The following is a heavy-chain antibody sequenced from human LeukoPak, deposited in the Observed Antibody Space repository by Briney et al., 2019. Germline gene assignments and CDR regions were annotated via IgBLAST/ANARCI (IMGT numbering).Heavy chain of an antibody. Sequence: GGSLRLSCAASGFTFSSYEMNWVRQAPGKGLEWVSYISSSGSTIYYADSVKGRFTISRDNAKNSLYLQMNSLGAEDTAVYYCARDKGYSYGREDYWGQGTLVTVSS. D-gene: IGHD5-18*01. CDR1: GFTFSSYE. J-gene: IGHJ4*02. CDR2: ISSSGSTI. CDR3: ARDKGYSYGREDY. V-gene: IGHV3-48*03.